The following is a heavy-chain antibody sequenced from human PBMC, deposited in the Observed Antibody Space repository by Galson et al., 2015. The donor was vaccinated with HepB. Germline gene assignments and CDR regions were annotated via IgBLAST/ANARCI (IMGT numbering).Heavy chain of an antibody. D-gene: IGHD2-21*01. CDR3: AKDIGHILWWLNIDY. Sequence: SLRLSCAASGFTFDDYAMHWVRQAPGKGLEWVSGISWNSGSIGYADSVKGRFTISRDNAKNSLYLQMNSLRAEDTALYYCAKDIGHILWWLNIDYWGQGTLVTVSS. V-gene: IGHV3-9*01. J-gene: IGHJ4*02. CDR2: ISWNSGSI. CDR1: GFTFDDYA.